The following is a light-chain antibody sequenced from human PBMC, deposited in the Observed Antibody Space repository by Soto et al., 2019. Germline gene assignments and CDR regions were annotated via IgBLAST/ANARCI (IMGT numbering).Light chain of an antibody. CDR1: HNVSRF. CDR3: QQASSFPLT. V-gene: IGKV1-39*01. Sequence: DIQMTQSPSSLSASVGDRVTTTCVSSHNVSRFLNWYQQKQGKAPNLLIYGVSSLRDGVPSRFSGSGSGTEFTLTISSLQPDDFATYYCQQASSFPLTFGQGTRLEI. J-gene: IGKJ5*01. CDR2: GVS.